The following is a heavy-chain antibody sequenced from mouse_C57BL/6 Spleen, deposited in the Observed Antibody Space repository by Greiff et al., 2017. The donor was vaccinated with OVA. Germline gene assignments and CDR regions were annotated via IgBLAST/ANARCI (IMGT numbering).Heavy chain of an antibody. Sequence: VQLQQSGPELVKPGASVKIPCKASGYTFTDYNMDWVKQSHGKSLEWIGDINPNNGGTIYNQKFKGKATLTVDKSSSTAYMELRSLTSEDTAVYYCARFITTVVEPLYYAMDYWGQGTSVTVSS. CDR1: GYTFTDYN. J-gene: IGHJ4*01. D-gene: IGHD1-1*01. CDR2: INPNNGGT. CDR3: ARFITTVVEPLYYAMDY. V-gene: IGHV1-18*01.